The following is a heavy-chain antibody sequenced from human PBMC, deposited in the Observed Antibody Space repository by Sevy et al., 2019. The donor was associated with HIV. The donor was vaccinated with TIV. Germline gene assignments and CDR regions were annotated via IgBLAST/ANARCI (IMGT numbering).Heavy chain of an antibody. Sequence: GGSLRLSCAASGFTFSRYLMHWVRQAPGKGLVWVSQIKNDGSSTTYADSVKGRFTISRDNAKNTLYLQMNSLRAEDTVVYYCAREGVDFWSGPVDFYYGMDVWGQGATVTVSS. J-gene: IGHJ6*02. D-gene: IGHD3-3*01. CDR3: AREGVDFWSGPVDFYYGMDV. V-gene: IGHV3-74*01. CDR2: IKNDGSST. CDR1: GFTFSRYL.